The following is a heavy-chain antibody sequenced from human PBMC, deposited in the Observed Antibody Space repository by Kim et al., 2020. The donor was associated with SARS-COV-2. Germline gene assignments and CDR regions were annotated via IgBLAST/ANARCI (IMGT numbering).Heavy chain of an antibody. D-gene: IGHD5-12*01. CDR1: GGTFSSYA. V-gene: IGHV1-69*13. CDR3: ARGVGNSGYDLGYYYYGMDV. J-gene: IGHJ6*02. CDR2: IIPIFGTA. Sequence: SVKVSCKASGGTFSSYAISWVRQAPGQGLEWMGGIIPIFGTANYAQKFQGRVTITADESTSTAYMELSSLRSEDTAVYYCARGVGNSGYDLGYYYYGMDVWGQGTTVTVSS.